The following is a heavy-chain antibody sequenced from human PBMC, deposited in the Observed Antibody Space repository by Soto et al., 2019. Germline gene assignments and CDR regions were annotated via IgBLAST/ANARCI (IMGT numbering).Heavy chain of an antibody. D-gene: IGHD6-19*01. CDR2: ISYDGSNK. Sequence: QVQLVESGGGVVQPGRSLRLSCAASGFTFSSYGMHWVRQAPSKGLEWVAIISYDGSNKFYADSVKGRFTISRDNSRNALYLQMNSLRADDTAVYYCAKDPGADNSGWYYDYWGQGTLVTVSS. CDR1: GFTFSSYG. V-gene: IGHV3-30*18. CDR3: AKDPGADNSGWYYDY. J-gene: IGHJ4*02.